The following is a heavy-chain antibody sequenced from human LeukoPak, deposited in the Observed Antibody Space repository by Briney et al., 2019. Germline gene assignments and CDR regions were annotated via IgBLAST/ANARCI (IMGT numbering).Heavy chain of an antibody. J-gene: IGHJ4*02. V-gene: IGHV4-4*07. CDR2: IINSGVT. Sequence: KPSETLSLTCTVSGDSISDYHWSWIRQPAGKGLEWIGRIINSGVTNYNPSLNSRVTISVDRSKNQFSLRLTSVTAADTAVNYCGTSEVGSSSYESYDYWGQGTQVTVSA. CDR3: GTSEVGSSSYESYDY. D-gene: IGHD1-26*01. CDR1: GDSISDYH.